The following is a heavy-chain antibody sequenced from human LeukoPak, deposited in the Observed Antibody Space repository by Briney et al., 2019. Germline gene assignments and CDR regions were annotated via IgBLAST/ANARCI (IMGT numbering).Heavy chain of an antibody. V-gene: IGHV1-2*02. J-gene: IGHJ3*02. CDR2: INPNSGGT. CDR3: ARDNLGYCSSTSCYGDAFDI. D-gene: IGHD2-2*01. CDR1: GYTFTGYY. Sequence: GASVKVSCKXSGYTFTGYYMHWVRQAPGQGLEWMGWINPNSGGTNYAQKFQGRVTMTRDTSISTAYMELSRLRSDDTAVYYCARDNLGYCSSTSCYGDAFDIWGQGTMVTVSS.